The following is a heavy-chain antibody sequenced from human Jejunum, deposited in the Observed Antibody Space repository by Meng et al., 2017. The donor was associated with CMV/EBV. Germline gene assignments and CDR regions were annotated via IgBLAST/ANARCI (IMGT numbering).Heavy chain of an antibody. D-gene: IGHD3-22*01. CDR3: ARLYDTSGYSNWYFDL. CDR2: FFYSGST. Sequence: GYASSTVYSWGWVRQPPGKGLEWIGTFFYSGSTQYSPSLKSRVTISVDTSQNQFSLKVRPVTAADTAVYYCARLYDTSGYSNWYFDLWGRGTLVTVS. J-gene: IGHJ2*01. CDR1: GYASSTVYS. V-gene: IGHV4-39*01.